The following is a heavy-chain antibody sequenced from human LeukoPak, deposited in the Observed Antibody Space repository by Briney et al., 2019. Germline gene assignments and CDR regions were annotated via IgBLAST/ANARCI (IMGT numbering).Heavy chain of an antibody. CDR2: ISAYNGNT. V-gene: IGHV1-18*01. J-gene: IGHJ3*02. CDR1: GYTFTSYG. D-gene: IGHD3-22*01. CDR3: ARQGGDSSGYWKDAFDI. Sequence: ASVKVSCEASGYTFTSYGISWVRQAPGQGLEWMGWISAYNGNTNYAQKLQGRVTMTTDTSTSTAYMELRSLRSDDTAVYYCARQGGDSSGYWKDAFDIWGQGTMVTVSS.